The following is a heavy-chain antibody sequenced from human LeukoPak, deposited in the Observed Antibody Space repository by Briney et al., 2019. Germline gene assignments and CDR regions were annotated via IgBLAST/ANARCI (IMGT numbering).Heavy chain of an antibody. CDR1: GFTFISYG. J-gene: IGHJ6*03. CDR3: AKGYVWEASYYYYYMDV. V-gene: IGHV3-30*02. Sequence: GGSLRLSCAASGFTFISYGMSWVRQAPGKGLEWVAFIRYDGSNKYDADSVKGRFTISRDNSKNTLYLQMNSLRAEDTAVYYCAKGYVWEASYYYYYMDVWGKGTTVTISS. D-gene: IGHD3-16*01. CDR2: IRYDGSNK.